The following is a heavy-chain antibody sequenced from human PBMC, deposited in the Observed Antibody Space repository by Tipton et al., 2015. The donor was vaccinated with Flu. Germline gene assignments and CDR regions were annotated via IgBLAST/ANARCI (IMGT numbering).Heavy chain of an antibody. V-gene: IGHV3-33*01. CDR1: GFTFSSYG. Sequence: SLRLSCAASGFTFSSYGMHWVRQAPGKGLEWVAVIWYDGSNKYYADSVKGRFTISRDNSKNTLYLQMNSLRAEDTAVYYCARAGDYGFYWYFDLWGRGTLVTVSS. CDR2: IWYDGSNK. J-gene: IGHJ2*01. CDR3: ARAGDYGFYWYFDL. D-gene: IGHD4-17*01.